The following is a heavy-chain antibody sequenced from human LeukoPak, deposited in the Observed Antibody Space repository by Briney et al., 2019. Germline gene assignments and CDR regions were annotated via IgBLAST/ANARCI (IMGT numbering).Heavy chain of an antibody. D-gene: IGHD3-10*01. CDR2: IYYSGST. J-gene: IGHJ5*02. V-gene: IGHV4-39*07. Sequence: SETLSLTCTVSGGSISSSSYYWGWIRQPPGKGLEWIGSIYYSGSTYYNPSLKSRVTISVDTSKNQFSLKLSSVTAADTAVYYCARTVRGVIRAFDPWGQGTLVTVSS. CDR1: GGSISSSSYY. CDR3: ARTVRGVIRAFDP.